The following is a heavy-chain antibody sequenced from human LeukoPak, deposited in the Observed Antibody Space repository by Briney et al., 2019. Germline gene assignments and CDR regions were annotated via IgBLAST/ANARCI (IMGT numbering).Heavy chain of an antibody. D-gene: IGHD3-16*02. J-gene: IGHJ4*02. V-gene: IGHV4-61*02. CDR1: GGSISSGSYY. CDR3: ARHLAPIVYYFDY. CDR2: IYTSGST. Sequence: SETLSLTCTVSGGSISSGSYYWSWIRQPAGKGLEWIGRIYTSGSTNYNPSLKSRVTISVDTSKNQFSLKLSSVTAADTAVYYCARHLAPIVYYFDYWGQGTLVTVSS.